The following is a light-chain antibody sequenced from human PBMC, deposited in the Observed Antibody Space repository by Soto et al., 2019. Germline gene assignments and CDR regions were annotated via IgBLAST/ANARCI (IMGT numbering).Light chain of an antibody. CDR1: QSISNN. CDR2: GAS. J-gene: IGKJ1*01. CDR3: QQYNHWRT. Sequence: EIVMTQSPATLSVSPGERATLSCRASQSISNNLAWYQQKRGQAPRLLIYGASTRATGIPARFSGSVSGTEFTLTISSLQSEDFAFYYCQQYNHWRTFGQGTKVEI. V-gene: IGKV3-15*01.